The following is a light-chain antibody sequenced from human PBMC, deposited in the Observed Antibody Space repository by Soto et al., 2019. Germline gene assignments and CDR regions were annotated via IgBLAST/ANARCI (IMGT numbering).Light chain of an antibody. V-gene: IGKV1-9*01. CDR2: APS. J-gene: IGKJ4*01. Sequence: DIQLTQTPSLLSASVGDRATNTSRTSQDISSYVAWYQQKPGKAPQLLISAPSTLQSGVPSRFSGSGSGTEFSLTISSLQPEDFATYYCEQLKSYPFSFGGGTKVEI. CDR3: EQLKSYPFS. CDR1: QDISSY.